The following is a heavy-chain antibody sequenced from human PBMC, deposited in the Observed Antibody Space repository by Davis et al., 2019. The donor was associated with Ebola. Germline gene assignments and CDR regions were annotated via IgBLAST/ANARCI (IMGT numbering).Heavy chain of an antibody. D-gene: IGHD2-2*01. CDR3: ARAYCSITSCYYSFDY. CDR2: ISSSSIFT. V-gene: IGHV3-11*06. J-gene: IGHJ4*02. CDR1: GFTFTDYY. Sequence: PGGSLRLSCAASGFTFTDYYMIWIRQAPGTGPEWLSYISSSSIFTNYADSVKGRFTISRDNANKSLYLQMNSLGAEDTAVYYCARAYCSITSCYYSFDYWGQGTLVTVSS.